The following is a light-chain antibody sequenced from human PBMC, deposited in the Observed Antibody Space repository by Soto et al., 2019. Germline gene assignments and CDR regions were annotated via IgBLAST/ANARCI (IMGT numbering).Light chain of an antibody. Sequence: DIQMTQSPPSLFASIGDRVTIKCRASQSVTTYLNWYQQKPGKAPKLLIYGASTLQSGVPSRFSGSGSGTDYTLTISSLQPEDFATYYCQQSYRTPTFGQGTRLEIK. V-gene: IGKV1-39*01. CDR1: QSVTTY. CDR2: GAS. J-gene: IGKJ5*01. CDR3: QQSYRTPT.